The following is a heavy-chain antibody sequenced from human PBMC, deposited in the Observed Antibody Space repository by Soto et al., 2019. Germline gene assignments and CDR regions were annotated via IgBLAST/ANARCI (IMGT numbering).Heavy chain of an antibody. CDR1: GYTFTGNC. V-gene: IGHV1-2*02. D-gene: IGHD3-22*01. CDR2: INPRNGAT. CDR3: GPHYHDSRGYFYS. J-gene: IGHJ1*01. Sequence: ASVKVSCKASGYTFTGNCMHWVRQAPGQGLEWMGWINPRNGATKYAQNFQGRVTLTWDTSITTAYMDLSRLRSDDTAVLYCGPHYHDSRGYFYSWGERTLVTVSS.